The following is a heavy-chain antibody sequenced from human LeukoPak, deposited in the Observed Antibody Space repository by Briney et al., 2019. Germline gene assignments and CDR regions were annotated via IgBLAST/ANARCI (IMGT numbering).Heavy chain of an antibody. D-gene: IGHD7-27*01. CDR3: ARAPDWGYYFDY. J-gene: IGHJ4*02. Sequence: PSQTLSLTCAVSGGSISSGGYSWSWIRQPPGKGLEWIGYIYYSGSTNYNPSLKSRVTISVDTSKNQFSLKLSSVTAADTAVYYCARAPDWGYYFDYWGQGTLVTVSS. CDR2: IYYSGST. CDR1: GGSISSGGYS. V-gene: IGHV4-61*08.